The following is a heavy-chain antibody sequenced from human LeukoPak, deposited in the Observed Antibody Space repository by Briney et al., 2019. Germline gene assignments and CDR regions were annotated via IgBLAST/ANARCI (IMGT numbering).Heavy chain of an antibody. J-gene: IGHJ6*02. Sequence: GASVKVSCKASGGTFSSYAISWVQQAPGQGLEWMGGIIPIFGTANYAQKFQGRVTITADESTSTAYMELSSLRSEDTAVYYCARAYCGGDCYHHYYYYGMDVWGQGTTVTVSS. CDR3: ARAYCGGDCYHHYYYYGMDV. CDR2: IIPIFGTA. V-gene: IGHV1-69*01. D-gene: IGHD2-21*02. CDR1: GGTFSSYA.